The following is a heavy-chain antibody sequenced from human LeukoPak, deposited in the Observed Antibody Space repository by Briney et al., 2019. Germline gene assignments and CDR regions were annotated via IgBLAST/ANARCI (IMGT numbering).Heavy chain of an antibody. CDR1: GGTFSSYA. V-gene: IGHV1-69*13. CDR3: ARGRDSSGYYYYTKLGFDY. Sequence: SVKVSCKASGGTFSSYAISWVRQAPGQGLEWMGGIIPIFGTANYAQKFQGRVTITADESTSTAYMELSSLRSKDTAVYYCARGRDSSGYYYYTKLGFDYWGQGTLVTVSS. D-gene: IGHD3-22*01. J-gene: IGHJ4*02. CDR2: IIPIFGTA.